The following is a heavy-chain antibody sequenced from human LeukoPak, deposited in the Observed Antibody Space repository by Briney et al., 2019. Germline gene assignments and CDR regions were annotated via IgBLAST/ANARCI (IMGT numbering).Heavy chain of an antibody. J-gene: IGHJ3*02. Sequence: ASVKVSCKASGYTFTSYGISWVRQAPGQGLEWIGWISAYNGNTNYAQKLQGRVTMTTDTSTSTAYMELRSLRSDDTAVYYCARDIAAADAFDIWGQGTMVTVSS. V-gene: IGHV1-18*01. D-gene: IGHD6-13*01. CDR1: GYTFTSYG. CDR3: ARDIAAADAFDI. CDR2: ISAYNGNT.